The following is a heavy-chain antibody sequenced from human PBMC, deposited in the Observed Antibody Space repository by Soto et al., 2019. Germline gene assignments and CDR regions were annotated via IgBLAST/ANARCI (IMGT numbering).Heavy chain of an antibody. CDR3: AREGYYSGSVSCSPPRYYGMDV. V-gene: IGHV1-18*01. CDR2: ISDYNGNT. CDR1: GYRFIDYG. J-gene: IGHJ6*02. Sequence: GASVKVSCKASGYRFIDYGITWVRQAPGQGLEWMGWISDYNGNTHYGKKFQGRVTMTTDTSTRTAYMELKSLRSDDTAVYFCAREGYYSGSVSCSPPRYYGMDVWGQGTTVTVSS. D-gene: IGHD3-10*01.